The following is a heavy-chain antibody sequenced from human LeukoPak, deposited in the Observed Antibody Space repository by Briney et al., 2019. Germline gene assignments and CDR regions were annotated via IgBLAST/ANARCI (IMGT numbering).Heavy chain of an antibody. J-gene: IGHJ4*02. D-gene: IGHD3-22*01. Sequence: PSETLSLTCTVSGGSISSYYWSWIRQPPGKGLEYMGYIYYSGSTDYNPSLKSRITISVDTSKNQFSLKLSSVTAADTAVYYCARHYYDTSGYYYFDYWGQGTLVTVSS. V-gene: IGHV4-59*08. CDR1: GGSISSYY. CDR2: IYYSGST. CDR3: ARHYYDTSGYYYFDY.